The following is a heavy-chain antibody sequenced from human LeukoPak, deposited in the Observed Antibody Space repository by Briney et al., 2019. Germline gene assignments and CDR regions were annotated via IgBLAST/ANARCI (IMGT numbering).Heavy chain of an antibody. CDR1: GGSFSGYY. D-gene: IGHD3-3*01. J-gene: IGHJ4*02. Sequence: SETLSLTCAVYGGSFSGYYWSWIRQPPGKGLEWIGYIYYSGSTYYNPSLKSRVTISVDTSKNQFSLKLSSVTAADTAVYYCARARPSPRYDFWVEGAQYFDYWGQGTLVTVSS. CDR2: IYYSGST. V-gene: IGHV4-34*01. CDR3: ARARPSPRYDFWVEGAQYFDY.